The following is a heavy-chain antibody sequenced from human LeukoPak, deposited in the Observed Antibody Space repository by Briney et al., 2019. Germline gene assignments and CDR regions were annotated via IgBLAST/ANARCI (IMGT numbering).Heavy chain of an antibody. Sequence: GGSLRLSCAASGFTFSSYGMHWVRQAPGKGLEWVAVIWYDGSNKYYADSVKGRFTISRDNSKNTLYLQMSSLRAEDTAVYYCASGVVTDAFDIWGQGTMVTVSS. J-gene: IGHJ3*02. CDR1: GFTFSSYG. CDR3: ASGVVTDAFDI. CDR2: IWYDGSNK. D-gene: IGHD2-21*02. V-gene: IGHV3-33*08.